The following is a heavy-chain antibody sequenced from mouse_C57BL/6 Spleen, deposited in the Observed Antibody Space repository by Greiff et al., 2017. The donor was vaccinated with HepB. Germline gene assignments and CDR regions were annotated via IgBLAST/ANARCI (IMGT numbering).Heavy chain of an antibody. Sequence: QVQLKQSGAELVMPGASVKLSCKASGYTFTSYWMHWVKQRPGQGLEWIGEIDPSDSYTNYNQKFKGKSTLTVDKSSSTAYMQLSSLTSEDSAVYYCASLSNYASYAMDYWGQGTSVTVSS. CDR2: IDPSDSYT. J-gene: IGHJ4*01. D-gene: IGHD2-5*01. V-gene: IGHV1-69*01. CDR1: GYTFTSYW. CDR3: ASLSNYASYAMDY.